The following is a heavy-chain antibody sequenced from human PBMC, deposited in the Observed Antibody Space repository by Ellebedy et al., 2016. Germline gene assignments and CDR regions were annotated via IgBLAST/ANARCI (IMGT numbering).Heavy chain of an antibody. D-gene: IGHD3-22*01. CDR2: IVPMFGLT. Sequence: ASVKVSCKASGNTLNSYSIFWVRQAPGQGLEWMGGIVPMFGLTSYAQKFQGRFTLTADKSTDTAYMELSSLRSEDTALYYCARALYDSSNYKMGLDFWGQGTLVTVSS. J-gene: IGHJ4*02. CDR1: GNTLNSYS. V-gene: IGHV1-69*10. CDR3: ARALYDSSNYKMGLDF.